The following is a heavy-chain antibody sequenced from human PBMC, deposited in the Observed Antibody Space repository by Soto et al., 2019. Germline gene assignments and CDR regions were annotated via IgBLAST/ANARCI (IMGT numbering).Heavy chain of an antibody. V-gene: IGHV3-74*01. D-gene: IGHD5-12*01. CDR2: INSDGSDT. J-gene: IGHJ4*02. Sequence: GGSLRLSCEVSGFTFSNYWMHWVRQAPGKGLVWVSRINSDGSDTTYADSVKGRFTISRDNARNTLFLQMNNLRGDDTALYYCARDKSGPADYWGQGTLVTVS. CDR1: GFTFSNYW. CDR3: ARDKSGPADY.